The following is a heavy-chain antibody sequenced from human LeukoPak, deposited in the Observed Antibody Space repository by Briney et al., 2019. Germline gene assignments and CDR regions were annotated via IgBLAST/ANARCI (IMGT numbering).Heavy chain of an antibody. D-gene: IGHD7-27*01. CDR2: IRFNGN. J-gene: IGHJ4*02. CDR1: GFTFSNYA. Sequence: PGGSLRLSCAASGFTFSNYAIHWVRQAPGKGLEWVVSIRFNGNFYADYVKGRFTISRDNSKSTVSPQMDTLRTEDTALYYCARENWDFDFWGQGTLVTVSS. V-gene: IGHV3-30*02. CDR3: ARENWDFDF.